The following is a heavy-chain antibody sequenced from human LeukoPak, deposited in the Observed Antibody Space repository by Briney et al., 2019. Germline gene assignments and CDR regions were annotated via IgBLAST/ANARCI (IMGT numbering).Heavy chain of an antibody. J-gene: IGHJ6*03. V-gene: IGHV3-66*01. CDR3: ARENTATPWSDYYYMDV. CDR1: GFTVSSNY. CDR2: IYSDGSA. D-gene: IGHD5-18*01. Sequence: GGSLRLSCAASGFTVSSNYMSWVRQAPGKGLEWVSVIYSDGSAYDADSVKGRFTISRDNSKNTLYLQMNSLRAEDTAVYYCARENTATPWSDYYYMDVWGKGTTVTISS.